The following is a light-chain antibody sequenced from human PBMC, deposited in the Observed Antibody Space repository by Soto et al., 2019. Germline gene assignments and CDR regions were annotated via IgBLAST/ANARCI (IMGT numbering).Light chain of an antibody. CDR3: KQYDLLQFS. Sequence: DIPMTQSPSSLSASVGAIVTITCQATQGGGHYLNWSQQRPGKAPKLLIHEASNSETGVPSRFRGSGSGPHFTVTIICLQPEDVASCFSKQYDLLQFSFGTGTKVDI. CDR1: QGGGHY. V-gene: IGKV1-33*01. J-gene: IGKJ3*01. CDR2: EAS.